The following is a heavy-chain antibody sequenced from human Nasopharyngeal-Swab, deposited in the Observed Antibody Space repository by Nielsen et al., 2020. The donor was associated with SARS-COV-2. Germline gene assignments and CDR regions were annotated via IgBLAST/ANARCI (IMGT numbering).Heavy chain of an antibody. J-gene: IGHJ4*02. V-gene: IGHV3-30*18. Sequence: VRQAPGKGLEWVAAISYDGKNKNYADSVKGRFTISRDNSKNTLYLEMNSLRTEDTAVYYYVKDRQENGVGGTLDYWGQGALVTVSS. CDR2: ISYDGKNK. CDR3: VKDRQENGVGGTLDY. D-gene: IGHD1-26*01.